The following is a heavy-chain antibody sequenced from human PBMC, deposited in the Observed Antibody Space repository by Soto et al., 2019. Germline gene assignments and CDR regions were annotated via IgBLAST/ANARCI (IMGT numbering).Heavy chain of an antibody. CDR3: TTLLDYYYDSSGLGY. CDR2: IKSKTDGGTI. V-gene: IGHV3-15*07. J-gene: IGHJ4*02. Sequence: GKGLEWVGRIKSKTDGGTIDYAAPVKGRFSISRDDSKNTLYLQMNSLKTEDTAVYYCTTLLDYYYDSSGLGYWGQGTLVTGSS. D-gene: IGHD3-22*01.